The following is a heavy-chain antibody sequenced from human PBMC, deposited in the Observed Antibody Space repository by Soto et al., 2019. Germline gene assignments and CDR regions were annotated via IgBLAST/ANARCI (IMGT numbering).Heavy chain of an antibody. J-gene: IGHJ4*02. CDR3: ARGMTPPGAPAWYYFDS. D-gene: IGHD6-13*01. CDR1: GASITGSSY. V-gene: IGHV4-4*07. Sequence: QVQLQESGPGLMKPSETLSLTCTVSGASITGSSYWSWIRQHAGKGLEWIGRFSLSGTTNYNPSLRSRVTMSANVSKNQFSLRLTSVTAAYTALYYCARGMTPPGAPAWYYFDSWGQGTLVTVSS. CDR2: FSLSGTT.